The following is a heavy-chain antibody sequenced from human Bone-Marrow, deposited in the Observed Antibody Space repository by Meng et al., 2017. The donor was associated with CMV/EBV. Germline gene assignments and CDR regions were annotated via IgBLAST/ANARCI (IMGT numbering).Heavy chain of an antibody. CDR1: GFTFSSYW. D-gene: IGHD5-18*01. CDR2: IRYDGSNK. J-gene: IGHJ6*02. CDR3: AKELHPYYYYGMDV. V-gene: IGHV3-30*02. Sequence: GESLKISCAASGFTFSSYWMHWVRQAPGKGLEWVAFIRYDGSNKYYADSVKGRFTISRDNSKNTLYLQMNSLRAEDTAVYYCAKELHPYYYYGMDVWGQGTTVTVSS.